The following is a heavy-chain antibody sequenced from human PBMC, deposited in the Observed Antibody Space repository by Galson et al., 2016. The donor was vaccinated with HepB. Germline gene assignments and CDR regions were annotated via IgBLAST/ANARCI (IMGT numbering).Heavy chain of an antibody. D-gene: IGHD3-10*01. Sequence: CAISGDSVSNTSAAWTWIRQSPSRGLEWLGRTYHRSKWYTDYAVSVKRRITINADTSKNQFSLQMISVTPEDTAVYYCGRGWGYGLGYNWFDPWGQGTLVTVSS. J-gene: IGHJ5*02. CDR3: GRGWGYGLGYNWFDP. V-gene: IGHV6-1*01. CDR1: GDSVSNTSAA. CDR2: TYHRSKWYT.